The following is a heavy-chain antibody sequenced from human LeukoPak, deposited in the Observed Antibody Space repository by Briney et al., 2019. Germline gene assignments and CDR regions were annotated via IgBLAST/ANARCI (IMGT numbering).Heavy chain of an antibody. CDR1: GFTFSSYA. CDR3: ARETNLVVLPPWLSNESGMDV. Sequence: PGGSLRLSCAASGFTFSSYAMHWVRQAPGKGLEWVAVISYDGSNKYYADSVKGRFTISRDNSKNTLYLQMNSLRAEDTAVYYCARETNLVVLPPWLSNESGMDVWGQGTTVTVSS. D-gene: IGHD2-2*01. V-gene: IGHV3-30-3*01. CDR2: ISYDGSNK. J-gene: IGHJ6*02.